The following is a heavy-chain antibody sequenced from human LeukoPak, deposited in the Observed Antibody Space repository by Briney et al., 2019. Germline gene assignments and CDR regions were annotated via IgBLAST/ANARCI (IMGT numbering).Heavy chain of an antibody. CDR3: ARVPTNYGHIDY. CDR1: GYTFTGYY. Sequence: ASVKVSCKASGYTFTGYYMHWVRQAPGQGLEWMGWINPNSGGTNYAQKFQGRVTMTRDTSISTAYMELSRLRSDDTAVYYCARVPTNYGHIDYWGQGTLVTVSS. V-gene: IGHV1-2*02. J-gene: IGHJ4*02. CDR2: INPNSGGT. D-gene: IGHD3-10*01.